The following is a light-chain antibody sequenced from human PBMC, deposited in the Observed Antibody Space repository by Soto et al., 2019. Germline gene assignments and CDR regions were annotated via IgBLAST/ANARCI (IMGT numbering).Light chain of an antibody. CDR2: DAS. CDR3: QHRMNWPLT. J-gene: IGKJ5*01. Sequence: EIVLTKSPTTLSLSPGERATLSCRASQSVSSYLLWYQQKPGQAPRLLIYDASNRASGTPARFSGSGSETDFTLTISSLEPEDFAVYYCQHRMNWPLTFGQGTRLE. V-gene: IGKV3-11*01. CDR1: QSVSSY.